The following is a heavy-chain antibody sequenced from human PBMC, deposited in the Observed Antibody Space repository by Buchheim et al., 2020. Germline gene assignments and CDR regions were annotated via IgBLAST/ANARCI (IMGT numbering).Heavy chain of an antibody. V-gene: IGHV5-51*01. Sequence: EVQLVQSRTEVKKPGESLKISCKGSGYSFSSFWIGWVRQTPGRGLEWMGIINPGDSDTRYSPSFPGQVTFSVDKSIRTAYPQWSSLKASDTAMYYRARHIGTIGMDVWGQGTT. CDR3: ARHIGTIGMDV. D-gene: IGHD1-1*01. CDR2: INPGDSDT. J-gene: IGHJ6*02. CDR1: GYSFSSFW.